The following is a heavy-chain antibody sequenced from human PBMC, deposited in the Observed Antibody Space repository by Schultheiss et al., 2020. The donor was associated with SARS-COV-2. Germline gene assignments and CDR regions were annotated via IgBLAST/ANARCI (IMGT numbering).Heavy chain of an antibody. CDR2: IYSSGST. D-gene: IGHD3-9*01. V-gene: IGHV4-61*08. J-gene: IGHJ6*02. CDR3: ARDPTYYDILTGSYALYYYGMDV. CDR1: GGSVSSGGYY. Sequence: SETLSLTCTVSGGSVSSGGYYWSWIRQHPGKGLEWIGYIYSSGSTNYNPSLKSRVTISVDTSKNQFSLKLSSVTAADTAVYYCARDPTYYDILTGSYALYYYGMDVWGQGTTVTVSS.